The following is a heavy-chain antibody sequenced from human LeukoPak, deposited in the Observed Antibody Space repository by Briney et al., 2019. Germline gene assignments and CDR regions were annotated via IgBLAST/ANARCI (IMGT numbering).Heavy chain of an antibody. Sequence: GRSLRLSCAASGFTFSSFGMHWVRQAPGKGLEWVAVLSYDGRDKHDADSVKGRFTISRDNSKNTLYLQMNSLRAEDTAVYYCAKDTEPYSSKHIFDSWGQGTLVTVSS. CDR2: LSYDGRDK. J-gene: IGHJ4*02. CDR3: AKDTEPYSSKHIFDS. V-gene: IGHV3-30*18. CDR1: GFTFSSFG. D-gene: IGHD6-13*01.